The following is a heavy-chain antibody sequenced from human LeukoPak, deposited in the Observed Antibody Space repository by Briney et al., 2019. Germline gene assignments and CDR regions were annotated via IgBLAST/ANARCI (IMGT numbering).Heavy chain of an antibody. J-gene: IGHJ5*02. D-gene: IGHD1-26*01. V-gene: IGHV4-38-2*02. Sequence: PSETLSLTCTVSGYSISSGYYWGWIRQPPGKGLEWIGSIYHSGSTYYNPSLKSRVTISVDTSKNQFSLKLSSVTAADTAVYYCARVILSGSYFTGDFDPWGQGTLVTVSS. CDR3: ARVILSGSYFTGDFDP. CDR1: GYSISSGYY. CDR2: IYHSGST.